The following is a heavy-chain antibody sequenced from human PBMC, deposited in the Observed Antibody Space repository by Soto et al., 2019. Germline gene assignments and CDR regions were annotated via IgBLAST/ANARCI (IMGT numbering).Heavy chain of an antibody. J-gene: IGHJ6*02. CDR1: GFTFSNAW. CDR2: IKSKTDGGTT. D-gene: IGHD3-9*01. V-gene: IGHV3-15*01. Sequence: GGSLRLSCAASGFTFSNAWMSWFRQAPGNGLEWVGGIKSKTDGGTTDYAAPVKGRFTISRDDSKNTLYLQMNSLKTEDTAVYYCTTDLYDILTGYFQDYYYYGMDVWGQGTTVTVSS. CDR3: TTDLYDILTGYFQDYYYYGMDV.